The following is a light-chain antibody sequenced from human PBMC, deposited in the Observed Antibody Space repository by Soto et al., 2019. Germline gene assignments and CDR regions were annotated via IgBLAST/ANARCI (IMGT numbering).Light chain of an antibody. V-gene: IGKV3-15*01. J-gene: IGKJ2*01. CDR1: QSVDTN. CDR3: QQYYNLPAYT. CDR2: GAS. Sequence: EVVMTQSPATLSVSPGDRATLSCRASQSVDTNVAWYQQKPGQAPRLLVYGASTRATGIPARFAGFGSGTDFTLTSSRVQYDDFVVYYCQQYYNLPAYTFGQGTKIQIK.